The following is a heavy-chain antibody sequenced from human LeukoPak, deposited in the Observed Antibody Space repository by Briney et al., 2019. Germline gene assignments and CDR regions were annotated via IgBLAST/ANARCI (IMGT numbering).Heavy chain of an antibody. D-gene: IGHD2-15*01. V-gene: IGHV3-66*01. J-gene: IGHJ4*02. CDR3: ARTRRGYSWEAKFDY. CDR2: IYSNNTT. Sequence: GRSLRLSCAACGVAFGSYSLSWVRQATGKGLEWVSLIYSNNTTYYADSVKGRFTISRDNSKNTLYLQMNSLRAEDTAVYYCARTRRGYSWEAKFDYWGQGTLVTVSS. CDR1: GVAFGSYS.